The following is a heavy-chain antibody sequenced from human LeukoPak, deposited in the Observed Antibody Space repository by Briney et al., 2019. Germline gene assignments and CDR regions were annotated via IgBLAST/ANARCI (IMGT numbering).Heavy chain of an antibody. J-gene: IGHJ4*02. Sequence: AGTLRLSCAVSGFTFNTYSMNWVRQAPGKGLEWVSYISSSSKTIFYADSVKGRFTISRDNAKNSLYLQMNSLRDDDTAVYYCARESPGATRDYWGQGTLVTVSS. CDR3: ARESPGATRDY. V-gene: IGHV3-48*02. D-gene: IGHD1-26*01. CDR1: GFTFNTYS. CDR2: ISSSSKTI.